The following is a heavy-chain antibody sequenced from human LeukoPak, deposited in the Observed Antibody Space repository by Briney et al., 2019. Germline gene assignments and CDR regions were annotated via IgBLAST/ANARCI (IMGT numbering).Heavy chain of an antibody. CDR3: ARVSSQQLK. CDR1: GFTFSDYY. Sequence: PGGSLRLSCAASGFTFSDYYMSWIRQAPRKGLEWISYISSSGSTIFQADSMKGRFTISRDNAKNSLYLQMNNLRVEDTAVYYCARVSSQQLKWGQGTLVTVSS. CDR2: ISSSGSTI. D-gene: IGHD6-13*01. J-gene: IGHJ4*02. V-gene: IGHV3-11*01.